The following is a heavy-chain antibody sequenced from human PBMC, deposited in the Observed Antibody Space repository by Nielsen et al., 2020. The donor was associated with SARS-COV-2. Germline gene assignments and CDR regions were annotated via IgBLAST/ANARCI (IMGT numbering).Heavy chain of an antibody. CDR1: GGSFSGYY. D-gene: IGHD5-18*01. J-gene: IGHJ4*02. Sequence: SETLSLTCAVYGGSFSGYYWSWIRQPPGKGLEWIGEINHSGSTNYNPSLKSRVTISVDTSKNQFSLKLSSVTAADTAVYYCARERGYSYGYDGGKYYFDYWGQGTLVTVSS. CDR2: INHSGST. CDR3: ARERGYSYGYDGGKYYFDY. V-gene: IGHV4-34*01.